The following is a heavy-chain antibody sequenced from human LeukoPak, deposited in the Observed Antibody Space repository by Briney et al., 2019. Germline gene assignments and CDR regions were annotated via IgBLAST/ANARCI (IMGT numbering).Heavy chain of an antibody. Sequence: SETLSLTCTVSGGSISSYYWSWIRQPPGKGLEWIGYIYYSGSTNYNPSLKSRVTMSVDTSKNQFSLKLSSVTAADTAVYYCARTTENYFDSSGYYYVDYWGQGTLVTVSS. J-gene: IGHJ4*02. CDR3: ARTTENYFDSSGYYYVDY. CDR2: IYYSGST. CDR1: GGSISSYY. D-gene: IGHD3-22*01. V-gene: IGHV4-59*08.